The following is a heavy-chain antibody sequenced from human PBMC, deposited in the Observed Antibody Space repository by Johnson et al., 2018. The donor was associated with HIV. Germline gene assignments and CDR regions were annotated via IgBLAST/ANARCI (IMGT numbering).Heavy chain of an antibody. J-gene: IGHJ3*02. CDR2: ISYDGSNK. V-gene: IGHV3-30*19. Sequence: VQLVESGGGVVQPGGSLRLSCAASGFTFSSYGMHWVRQAPGKGLEWVAVISYDGSNKYYADSVKGRFTISRDNSKNTLYLQMNSLRAEDTAVYYCASLSSSGAFDIWGQGTMVTVSS. CDR1: GFTFSSYG. D-gene: IGHD6-6*01. CDR3: ASLSSSGAFDI.